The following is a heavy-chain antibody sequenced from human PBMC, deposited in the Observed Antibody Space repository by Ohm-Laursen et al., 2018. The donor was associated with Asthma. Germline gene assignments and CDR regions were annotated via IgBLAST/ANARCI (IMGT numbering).Heavy chain of an antibody. CDR1: GGSISSGSYY. D-gene: IGHD3-3*01. CDR2: IYYSGST. J-gene: IGHJ4*02. CDR3: ARRVHYDFWSGYYTGSSAFDY. Sequence: SQTLSLTCTVSGGSISSGSYYWSWIRQHPGKGLEWIGYIYYSGSTYYNPSLKSRVTISVDTPKNQFSLKLSSVTAADTAVYYCARRVHYDFWSGYYTGSSAFDYWGQGTLVTVSS. V-gene: IGHV4-31*03.